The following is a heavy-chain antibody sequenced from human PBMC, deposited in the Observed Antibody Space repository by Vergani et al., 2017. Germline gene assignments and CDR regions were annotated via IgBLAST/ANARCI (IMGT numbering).Heavy chain of an antibody. CDR3: ARGAGTFARGSENYYYYMDV. V-gene: IGHV1-69*01. CDR2: IIPIFGTA. Sequence: QVQLVQSGAEVKKPGSSVKVSCKASGGTFRSYAISWVRQAPGQGLEWMGGIIPIFGTANYAQKFQGRVTITADESTSTAYMELSSLRSEDTAVYYCARGAGTFARGSENYYYYMDVWGKGTTVTVSS. J-gene: IGHJ6*03. CDR1: GGTFRSYA. D-gene: IGHD3-16*01.